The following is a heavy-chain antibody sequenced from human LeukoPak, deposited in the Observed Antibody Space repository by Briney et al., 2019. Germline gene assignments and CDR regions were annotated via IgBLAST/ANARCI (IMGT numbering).Heavy chain of an antibody. J-gene: IGHJ5*02. V-gene: IGHV1-8*03. CDR3: ARDTPYYYDSSGYSAS. Sequence: ASVKISCKASGYTFTSYDINWVRQATGQGLEWMGWMNPNSGNTGYAQKFQGRVTITRNTSISTAYMELSSLRSEDTAVYYCARDTPYYYDSSGYSASWGQGTLVTVSS. CDR1: GYTFTSYD. D-gene: IGHD3-22*01. CDR2: MNPNSGNT.